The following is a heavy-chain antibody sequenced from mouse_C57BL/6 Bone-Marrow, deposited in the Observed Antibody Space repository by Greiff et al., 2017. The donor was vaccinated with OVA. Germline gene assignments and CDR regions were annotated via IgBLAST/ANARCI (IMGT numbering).Heavy chain of an antibody. Sequence: VKLMESGPGLVAPSQSLSITCTVSGFSLPSYGVHWVRQPPGKGLEWLVVIWSDGSTTYNSALKSRLSISKDNSKSQVFLKMNSLQTYDTAMYYCARHVYGSSYDWYFDVRGTGTTVTVSS. CDR1: GFSLPSYG. D-gene: IGHD1-1*01. CDR2: IWSDGST. V-gene: IGHV2-6-1*01. CDR3: ARHVYGSSYDWYFDV. J-gene: IGHJ1*03.